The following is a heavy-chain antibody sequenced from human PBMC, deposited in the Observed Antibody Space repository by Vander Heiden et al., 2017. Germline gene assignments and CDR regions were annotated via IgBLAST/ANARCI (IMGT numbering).Heavy chain of an antibody. CDR3: ARSRVGASGSYAY. D-gene: IGHD3-10*01. CDR2: IIISGSTI. V-gene: IGHV3-11*01. Sequence: QVQLVESAGGLVKHGGSLSHSCAAYVFPFSDYYMSWIRQARGKGLKWVSYIIISGSTIYYADSVKGRFTISRDNAKNSLYLQMNSLRAEDTAVYYCARSRVGASGSYAYWGQGTLVTVSS. CDR1: VFPFSDYY. J-gene: IGHJ4*02.